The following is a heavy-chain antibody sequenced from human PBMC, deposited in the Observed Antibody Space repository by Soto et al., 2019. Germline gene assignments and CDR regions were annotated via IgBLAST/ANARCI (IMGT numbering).Heavy chain of an antibody. J-gene: IGHJ4*02. CDR1: GFTFGDSY. CDR2: ISPGSRYP. V-gene: IGHV3-11*06. Sequence: GGSLRLSCAGSGFTFGDSYMSWIRQAPGKGLEWLSYISPGSRYPAYADSVKGRFTISRDNAKRSLYLQTNSLRADDTAVYYCARSERERLVNREYFDHWGQGILVTVSS. D-gene: IGHD6-19*01. CDR3: ARSERERLVNREYFDH.